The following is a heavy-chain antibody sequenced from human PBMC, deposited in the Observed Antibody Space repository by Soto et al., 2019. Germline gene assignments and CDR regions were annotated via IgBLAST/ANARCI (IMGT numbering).Heavy chain of an antibody. CDR1: GGSINNYY. D-gene: IGHD1-7*01. CDR3: ATMGTPATGLYYFDY. CDR2: SYYSGRT. V-gene: IGHV4-59*08. J-gene: IGHJ4*02. Sequence: PSETLSLTCTVSGGSINNYYWSWIRQPPGKGLEWIGYSYYSGRTSYNPSLKSRVTISVDASKNQFSLKLSSVTAADTAVYYCATMGTPATGLYYFDYWGQGTLVTVSS.